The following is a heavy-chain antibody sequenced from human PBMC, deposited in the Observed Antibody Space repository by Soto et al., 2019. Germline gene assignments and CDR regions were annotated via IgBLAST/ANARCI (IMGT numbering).Heavy chain of an antibody. Sequence: SETLSLTCAVYGGSFSGYYWSWIRQPPGKGLEWIGEINHSGSTNYNPSLKSRVTISVDASKNQFSLKLSSVTAADTAVYYCARGALGYDFWSGYYMGRYFDYWGQGTLVTVSA. V-gene: IGHV4-34*01. CDR3: ARGALGYDFWSGYYMGRYFDY. CDR2: INHSGST. D-gene: IGHD3-3*01. J-gene: IGHJ4*02. CDR1: GGSFSGYY.